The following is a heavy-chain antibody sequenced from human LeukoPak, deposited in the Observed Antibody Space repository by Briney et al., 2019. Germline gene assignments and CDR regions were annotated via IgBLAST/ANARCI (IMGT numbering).Heavy chain of an antibody. CDR2: ISYDGSNK. Sequence: SGGSLRLSCAASGFTFSSYGMHWVRQAPGKGLEWVAVISYDGSNKYYADSVKGRFTISRDNSKNTLYLQMNSLRAEDTAVYYCAKDGKKRDFDYWGQGTLVTVSS. CDR1: GFTFSSYG. V-gene: IGHV3-30*18. CDR3: AKDGKKRDFDY. J-gene: IGHJ4*02. D-gene: IGHD4-23*01.